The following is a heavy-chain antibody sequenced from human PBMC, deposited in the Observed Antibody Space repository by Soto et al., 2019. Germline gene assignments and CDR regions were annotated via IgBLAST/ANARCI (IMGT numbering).Heavy chain of an antibody. J-gene: IGHJ4*02. Sequence: SETLSLTCTVSGGSISSGGYYWSWIRQHPGKGLEWIGYIYYSGSTYYNPSLKSRVTISVDTSKNQFSLKLSSVTAADTAVYYCARSGSSGYYFDYWGQGTLVTVS. CDR3: ARSGSSGYYFDY. V-gene: IGHV4-31*03. CDR1: GGSISSGGYY. D-gene: IGHD3-22*01. CDR2: IYYSGST.